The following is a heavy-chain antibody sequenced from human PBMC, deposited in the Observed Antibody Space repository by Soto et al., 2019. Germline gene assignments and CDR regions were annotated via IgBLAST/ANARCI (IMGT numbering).Heavy chain of an antibody. CDR1: GFTFSSYA. CDR2: ISYDGSNK. D-gene: IGHD3-3*01. J-gene: IGHJ4*02. CDR3: ATGQGITIFGVVRNTLFDY. Sequence: GGSLRLSCAASGFTFSSYAMHWVRQAPGKGLEWVAVISYDGSNKYYADSVKGRFTISRDNSKNTLYLQMNSLRAEDTAVYYCATGQGITIFGVVRNTLFDYWGQGTLVTVSS. V-gene: IGHV3-30-3*01.